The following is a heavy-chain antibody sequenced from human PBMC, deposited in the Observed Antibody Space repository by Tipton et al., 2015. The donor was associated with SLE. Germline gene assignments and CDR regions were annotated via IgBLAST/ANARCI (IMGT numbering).Heavy chain of an antibody. J-gene: IGHJ4*02. CDR3: ARVNGGIAARYFDY. V-gene: IGHV4-31*03. CDR1: GGSISGGGYY. Sequence: TLSLTCTVSGGSISGGGYYWSWIRQHPGKGLEWIGYIRYSGGTYSNPSLKSRVTISVDTSKNQFSLRLTSVTAADTAMYYCARVNGGIAARYFDYWGQGALVTVSS. D-gene: IGHD6-6*01. CDR2: IRYSGGT.